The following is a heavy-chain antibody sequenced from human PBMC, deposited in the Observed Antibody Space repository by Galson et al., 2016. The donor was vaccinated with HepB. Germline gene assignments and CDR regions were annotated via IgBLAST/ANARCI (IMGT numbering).Heavy chain of an antibody. CDR2: ISGSGGST. CDR1: GFTFSSYA. CDR3: AKGGIATAGTPWGFDY. D-gene: IGHD6-13*01. Sequence: SLRLSCAASGFTFSSYAMRWVRQAPGKGLEWVSAISGSGGSTYYADSVKGRFTISRDNSKNTLYLQMNSLRAEDTAVYLCAKGGIATAGTPWGFDYWGQGTLVTVSS. V-gene: IGHV3-23*01. J-gene: IGHJ4*02.